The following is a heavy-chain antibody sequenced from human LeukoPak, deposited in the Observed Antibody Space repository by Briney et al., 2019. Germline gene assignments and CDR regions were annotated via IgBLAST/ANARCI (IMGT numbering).Heavy chain of an antibody. D-gene: IGHD5-24*01. CDR1: GGSISSYY. CDR3: AGRLWRRDGYNLSAFDI. Sequence: KASETLSLTCTVSGGSISSYYWNWIRQPPGKGREWIGYIYYSGSTNYNPSLKSRVTISVDTSKNQFSLKLSSVTAADTAVYYCAGRLWRRDGYNLSAFDIWGQGTMVTVSS. V-gene: IGHV4-59*01. J-gene: IGHJ3*02. CDR2: IYYSGST.